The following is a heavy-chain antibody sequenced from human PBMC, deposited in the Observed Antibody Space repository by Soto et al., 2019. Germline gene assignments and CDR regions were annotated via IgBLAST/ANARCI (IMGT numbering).Heavy chain of an antibody. CDR3: ARDRRITIFGVAADYYYYGMDV. CDR1: GDSVSSNSAA. V-gene: IGHV6-1*01. Sequence: PSQTLSLTCAISGDSVSSNSAAWNWIRQSPSRGLEWLGRTYYRSKWYNDYAVSVKSRITINPDTSKNQFSLQLNSVTPEDTAVYYCARDRRITIFGVAADYYYYGMDVWGKGTTVTVSS. J-gene: IGHJ6*04. D-gene: IGHD3-3*01. CDR2: TYYRSKWYN.